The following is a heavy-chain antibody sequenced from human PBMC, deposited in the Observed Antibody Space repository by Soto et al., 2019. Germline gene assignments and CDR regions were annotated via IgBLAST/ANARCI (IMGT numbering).Heavy chain of an antibody. D-gene: IGHD4-17*01. CDR3: AREMTTHTALYGMDV. Sequence: EVQLVEPGGGLIQPGGSLRLSCAASGFTVSTNYMNWVRQAPGKGLEWVSGIYNGDKTYYADSVKGRFTISRDNAKNTLYLQMNSRRAEDTAVYYCAREMTTHTALYGMDVWGPGTAVTVSS. CDR2: IYNGDKT. J-gene: IGHJ6*02. CDR1: GFTVSTNY. V-gene: IGHV3-53*01.